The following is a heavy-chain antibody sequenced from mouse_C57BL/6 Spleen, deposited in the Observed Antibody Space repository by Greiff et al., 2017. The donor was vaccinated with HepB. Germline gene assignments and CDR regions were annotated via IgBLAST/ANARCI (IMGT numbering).Heavy chain of an antibody. V-gene: IGHV1-53*01. CDR2: INPSNGGT. CDR3: ARKGGNYLNWALYYAMDY. D-gene: IGHD2-1*01. J-gene: IGHJ4*01. Sequence: QVQLQQPGTELVKPGASVKLSCKASGYTFTSYWMHWVKQRPGQGLEWIGNINPSNGGTNYNEKFKSKATLTVDKSSSTAYMELSSLTSEDSAVYYCARKGGNYLNWALYYAMDYWGQGTSVTVSS. CDR1: GYTFTSYW.